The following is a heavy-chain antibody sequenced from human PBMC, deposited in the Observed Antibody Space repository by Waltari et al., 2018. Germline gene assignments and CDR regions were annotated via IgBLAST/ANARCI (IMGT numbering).Heavy chain of an antibody. CDR1: CGSISNFF. CDR3: ARQRYYYDDSGYYHHFDY. V-gene: IGHV4-59*08. J-gene: IGHJ4*02. Sequence: QVQLQASGPGLVKPSETLSLTCTVSCGSISNFFWSWIRRPPGKGLEWIGYIYYTGTTSYTPSLKSRVTMSVDTSQNQFSLTLNSVTAADTAVYYCARQRYYYDDSGYYHHFDYWGQGTLVTVSS. D-gene: IGHD3-22*01. CDR2: IYYTGTT.